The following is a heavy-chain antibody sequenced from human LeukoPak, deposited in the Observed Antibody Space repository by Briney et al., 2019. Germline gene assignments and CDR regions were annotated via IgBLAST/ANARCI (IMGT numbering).Heavy chain of an antibody. V-gene: IGHV4-59*01. D-gene: IGHD3-22*01. CDR2: IYYSGST. J-gene: IGHJ3*02. CDR1: GVSISISY. CDR3: VRGNYDSRGYSNAFDI. Sequence: PSETLSLTCTVSGVSISISYWSWIRQPPGKRLEWIGYIYYSGSTNSNPSLKSRVTISADTSKNQFSLKLNSVTAADTAVYYCVRGNYDSRGYSNAFDIWGQGAMVTVSS.